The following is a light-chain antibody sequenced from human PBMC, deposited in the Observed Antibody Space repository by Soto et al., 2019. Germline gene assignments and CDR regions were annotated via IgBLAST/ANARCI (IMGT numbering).Light chain of an antibody. CDR1: QSVSSSY. CDR2: GAS. CDR3: QQFRSSPLFS. V-gene: IGKV3-20*01. Sequence: EIVLTQSPGTLSLSPGDRATLSCRASQSVSSSYLAWYQQKPGQAPRLLIYGASSRATGIPDRFIGSGSGTDFTRTISGLEPEDFALYYCQQFRSSPLFSFGPGTRVEIK. J-gene: IGKJ3*01.